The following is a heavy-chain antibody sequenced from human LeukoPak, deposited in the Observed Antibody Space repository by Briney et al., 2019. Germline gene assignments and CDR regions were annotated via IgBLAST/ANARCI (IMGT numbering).Heavy chain of an antibody. D-gene: IGHD6-19*01. CDR1: GFTFSSYS. J-gene: IGHJ6*02. Sequence: GGSLRLSCAASGFTFSSYSMNWVRQAPGKGLEWVSYISSSSSTIYYADSVKGRFTISRDNAKNSLYLQMNSLRAEDTAVYYCARDGSSDSSGWYRYYYYYGMDVWGQGTTVTVPS. V-gene: IGHV3-48*01. CDR3: ARDGSSDSSGWYRYYYYYGMDV. CDR2: ISSSSSTI.